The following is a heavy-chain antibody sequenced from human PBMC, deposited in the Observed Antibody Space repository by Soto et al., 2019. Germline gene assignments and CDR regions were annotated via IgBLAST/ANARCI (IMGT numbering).Heavy chain of an antibody. CDR3: TRRLFGVRGVTTMEV. Sequence: SETLSLTCTVSGGSIGGSNYFWGGIRQPPGTGLEWLRTIYSSGSTYYNPSLKSRITMSLDTSKNQFSLNLGCVTAADTAVYYCTRRLFGVRGVTTMEVGGPGSTVTVSS. CDR2: IYSSGST. V-gene: IGHV4-39*01. CDR1: GGSIGGSNYF. D-gene: IGHD3-10*01. J-gene: IGHJ6*02.